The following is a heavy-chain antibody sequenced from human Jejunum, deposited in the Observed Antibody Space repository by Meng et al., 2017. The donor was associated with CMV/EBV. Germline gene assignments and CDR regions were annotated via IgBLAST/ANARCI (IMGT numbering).Heavy chain of an antibody. J-gene: IGHJ4*02. CDR2: KKEKRGGK. D-gene: IGHD3-3*02. Sequence: WERQEKGKGIEGKGWKKEKRGGKKNEKKKKGREKKTREKSISKAYMELRRMRSDDTAVYYCARRYGEAAFLEWLFFDYWGQGTLVTVSS. CDR3: ARRYGEAAFLEWLFFDY. V-gene: IGHV1-2*02.